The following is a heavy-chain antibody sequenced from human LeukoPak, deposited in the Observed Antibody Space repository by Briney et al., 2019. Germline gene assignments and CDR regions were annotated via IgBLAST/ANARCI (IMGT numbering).Heavy chain of an antibody. V-gene: IGHV4-59*08. CDR1: GGSISSYY. J-gene: IGHJ4*02. CDR3: ARLLWFGELGAFDY. CDR2: IYYSGST. Sequence: SGPTLVKPSETLSLTCTVSGGSISSYYWSWIRQPPGKGLEWIGYIYYSGSTNYNPSLKSRVTISVDTSKNQFSLKLSSVTAADTTVHYCARLLWFGELGAFDYWGQGTLVTVSS. D-gene: IGHD3-10*01.